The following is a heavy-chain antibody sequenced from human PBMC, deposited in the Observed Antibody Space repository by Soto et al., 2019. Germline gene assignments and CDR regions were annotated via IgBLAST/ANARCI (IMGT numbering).Heavy chain of an antibody. CDR2: INQGGSEK. CDR3: VQDDGDYSFDY. D-gene: IGHD4-17*01. Sequence: EVQLVESGGGLVQPGGSLRLSCAASGFTFSNYWMSWVRQAPGKGLEWVAKINQGGSEKWSADSVKGRFTISRDNAKNSLYLQLNSLGAEDTAVYYCVQDDGDYSFDYWGQGTLVTVSS. V-gene: IGHV3-7*03. CDR1: GFTFSNYW. J-gene: IGHJ4*02.